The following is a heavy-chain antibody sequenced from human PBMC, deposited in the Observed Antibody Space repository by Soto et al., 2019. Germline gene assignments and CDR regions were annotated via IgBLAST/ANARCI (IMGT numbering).Heavy chain of an antibody. CDR1: GFTLNTYD. CDR3: AKCRLGGPPGS. V-gene: IGHV3-23*01. J-gene: IGHJ5*02. D-gene: IGHD1-26*01. Sequence: GGSLRLSCAASGFTLNTYDMTWVRQAPGKGLEWVASIIGDVEATYYADSVKGRFAISRDDSKNTLYMQMNSLRAEDTAVYYCAKCRLGGPPGSWGQGTLVTVSS. CDR2: IIGDVEAT.